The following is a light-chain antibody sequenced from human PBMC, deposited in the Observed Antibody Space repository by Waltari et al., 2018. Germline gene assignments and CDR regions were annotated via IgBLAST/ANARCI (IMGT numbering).Light chain of an antibody. CDR1: QTVLYSSNTKNY. V-gene: IGKV4-1*01. J-gene: IGKJ2*01. CDR2: WAS. CDR3: QQYYSPPFT. Sequence: DIVLTQSPDSLAVSLGARATINCKSSQTVLYSSNTKNYLAWYQQKPGQPPKPLIYWASTREAGVPDRFSGSGSGTDFTLTISSLQAEDVAVYYCQQYYSPPFTFGQGTKLEIK.